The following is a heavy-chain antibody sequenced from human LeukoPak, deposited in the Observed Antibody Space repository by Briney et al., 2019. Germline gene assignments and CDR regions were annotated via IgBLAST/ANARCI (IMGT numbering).Heavy chain of an antibody. D-gene: IGHD2-15*01. CDR3: ARDLAYCSGGSCFPGAFYF. V-gene: IGHV3-7*04. Sequence: GGSLRLSCAASGFTFSRYWMSWVRQAPGKGLEWVANIKQDGNKKYYVESVKGRFTISRDDAKNSLYLQMNSLRAEDTAVYYCARDLAYCSGGSCFPGAFYFWGQGTLVTVSS. CDR1: GFTFSRYW. CDR2: IKQDGNKK. J-gene: IGHJ4*02.